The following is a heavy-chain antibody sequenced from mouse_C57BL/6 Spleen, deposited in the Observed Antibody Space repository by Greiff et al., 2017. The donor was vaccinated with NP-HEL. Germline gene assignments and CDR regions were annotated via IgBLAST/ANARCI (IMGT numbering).Heavy chain of an antibody. CDR1: GFSLTSYG. CDR3: ARNWGYDYDYFDY. V-gene: IGHV2-2*01. J-gene: IGHJ2*01. CDR2: IWSGGST. Sequence: VKLMESGPGLVQPSQSLSITCTVSGFSLTSYGVHWVRQSPGKGLEWLGVIWSGGSTDYNAAFISRLSISKDNSKSQVFFKMNSLQADDTAIYYCARNWGYDYDYFDYWGQGTTLTVSS. D-gene: IGHD2-4*01.